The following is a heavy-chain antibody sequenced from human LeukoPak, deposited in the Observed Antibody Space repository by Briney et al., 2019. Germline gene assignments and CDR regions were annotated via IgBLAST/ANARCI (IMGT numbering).Heavy chain of an antibody. D-gene: IGHD1-1*01. V-gene: IGHV4-34*01. CDR1: GGSFSGYY. CDR3: ARAQYRSKRYSMDV. Sequence: PSETLSLTCAVYGGSFSGYYWSWIRQPPGKGLEWIGEINHSGSTNYNPSLKSRVTISVDTSKNQFSLKLSSVTAADTAVHYCARAQYRSKRYSMDVWGQGTTVTVSS. CDR2: INHSGST. J-gene: IGHJ6*02.